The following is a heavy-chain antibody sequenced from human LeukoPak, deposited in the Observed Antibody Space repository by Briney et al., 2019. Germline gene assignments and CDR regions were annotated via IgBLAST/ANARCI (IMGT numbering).Heavy chain of an antibody. Sequence: PGGSLRLSCAASGFTFSSYAMSWVRQAPGKGLEWVSDISGSGGSTYYADSVKGRFTISRDNSKNTLYLQMNSLRAEDTAVYYCAKTTQRSSFFDYWGQGTLVTVSS. V-gene: IGHV3-23*01. CDR2: ISGSGGST. CDR1: GFTFSSYA. CDR3: AKTTQRSSFFDY. D-gene: IGHD6-6*01. J-gene: IGHJ4*02.